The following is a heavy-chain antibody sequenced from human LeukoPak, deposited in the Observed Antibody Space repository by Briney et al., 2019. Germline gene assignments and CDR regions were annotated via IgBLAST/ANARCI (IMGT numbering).Heavy chain of an antibody. CDR1: GFMFSSYW. Sequence: GGSLRLSCVVSGFMFSSYWMHCVRQVPGKGLVWVSSMDSDGSITTYADSVKGRFTISRDNSKNTLYLQMNSLRAEDTAVYYCAKADVLLWFGELSDWGQGTLVTVSS. CDR3: AKADVLLWFGELSD. V-gene: IGHV3-74*01. J-gene: IGHJ4*02. D-gene: IGHD3-10*01. CDR2: MDSDGSIT.